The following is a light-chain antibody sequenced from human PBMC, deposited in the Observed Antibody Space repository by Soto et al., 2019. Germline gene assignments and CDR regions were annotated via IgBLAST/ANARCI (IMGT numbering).Light chain of an antibody. J-gene: IGKJ1*01. CDR2: WAS. V-gene: IGKV4-1*01. CDR3: QQCYTTPRT. Sequence: IVMTQSPASLAVSLGERATINCKSSQRGLYSSNNKNYLAWYQQKPGQPPKLLIYWASTRESGVPDRFSGSGSGTDFTLTISNLQAEDVAVYYCQQCYTTPRTFGQGTKVDI. CDR1: QRGLYSSNNKNY.